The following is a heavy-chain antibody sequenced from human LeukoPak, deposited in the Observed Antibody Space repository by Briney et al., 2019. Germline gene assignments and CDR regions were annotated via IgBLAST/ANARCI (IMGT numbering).Heavy chain of an antibody. D-gene: IGHD2-2*01. CDR3: AAARYCSSTSCLFDY. Sequence: SVKVSCKASGFTFTSSAVQWVRQARGQRLEWIGWIVVGSGNTNYAQKFQERATITRDMSTSTAYMELSSLRSEDTAVYYCAAARYCSSTSCLFDYWGQGTLVTVSS. CDR1: GFTFTSSA. J-gene: IGHJ4*02. V-gene: IGHV1-58*01. CDR2: IVVGSGNT.